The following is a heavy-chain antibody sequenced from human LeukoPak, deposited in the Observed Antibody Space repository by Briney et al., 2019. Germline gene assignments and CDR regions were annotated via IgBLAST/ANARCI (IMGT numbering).Heavy chain of an antibody. CDR2: ISSSGSTI. J-gene: IGHJ4*02. CDR3: ARVASWIQLWGYFDY. D-gene: IGHD5-18*01. CDR1: GFTFSSYE. Sequence: GGSLRLSCAASGFTFSSYEMNWVRQAPGKGLEWVSYISSSGSTIYYADSVKGRFTISRDNAKNSLYLQMNSLRAEDTAVYYCARVASWIQLWGYFDYWGQGTLVTVSS. V-gene: IGHV3-48*03.